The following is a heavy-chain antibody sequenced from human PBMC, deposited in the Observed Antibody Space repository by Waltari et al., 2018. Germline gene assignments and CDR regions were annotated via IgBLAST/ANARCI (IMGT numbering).Heavy chain of an antibody. CDR2: INPKSGAT. D-gene: IGHD3-3*01. J-gene: IGHJ3*02. V-gene: IGHV1-2*02. CDR1: GYIFSDYY. CDR3: ARDLFPNFWSGYGFDI. Sequence: QVHLVQSGAEVKKPGASVRVSCKTSGYIFSDYYINWVRQAPGQGLEWMGWINPKSGATNPAQKFQGRVTLTRDTSTSTVYMELRGLTSDDTAIYYCARDLFPNFWSGYGFDIWGQGTKVTVSS.